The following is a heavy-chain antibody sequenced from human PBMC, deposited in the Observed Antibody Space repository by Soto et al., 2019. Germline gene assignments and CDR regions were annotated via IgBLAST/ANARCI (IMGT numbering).Heavy chain of an antibody. CDR3: ARSQGGSSSLDIYYYYYYGMDA. J-gene: IGHJ6*02. CDR2: IIPIFGTA. V-gene: IGHV1-69*13. CDR1: GCTFSSYA. Sequence: SVKVSCKAPGCTFSSYAISWVRQAPGQGLEWMGGIIPIFGTAKYAQKFLGRVTITADESTSTGYMELSSLRSEDTAVYYCARSQGGSSSLDIYYYYYYGMDAWGQGTTVTVSS. D-gene: IGHD2-15*01.